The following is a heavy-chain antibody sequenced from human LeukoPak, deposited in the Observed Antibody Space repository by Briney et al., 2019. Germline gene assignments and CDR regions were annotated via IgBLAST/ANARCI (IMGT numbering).Heavy chain of an antibody. Sequence: PGGSLRLSCAASGFTYSDYAMHWVRQAPGKGLEWVAVISSDGSYQYSADFVKGRFTISRDNSKNTLSLQMDSLRGEDTAIHYCARSPEYDFWTGFRYWGQGTLVTVSS. D-gene: IGHD3-3*01. V-gene: IGHV3-30*04. CDR3: ARSPEYDFWTGFRY. CDR1: GFTYSDYA. J-gene: IGHJ4*02. CDR2: ISSDGSYQ.